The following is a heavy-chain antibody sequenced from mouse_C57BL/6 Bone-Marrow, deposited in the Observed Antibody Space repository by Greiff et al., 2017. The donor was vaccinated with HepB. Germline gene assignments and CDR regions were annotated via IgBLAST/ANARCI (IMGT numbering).Heavy chain of an antibody. V-gene: IGHV1-81*01. Sequence: QVQLQQSGAELVRPGASVKLSCKASGYTFTSYGISWVKQRTGQGLEWIGEIYPRSGNTYYKEKFKGKATLTADKSSSTAYMERRSLTSADAAVYVCSRIWSVDDSSFDYWGQGTSVTVSS. D-gene: IGHD1-1*02. CDR1: GYTFTSYG. CDR2: IYPRSGNT. J-gene: IGHJ4*01. CDR3: SRIWSVDDSSFDY.